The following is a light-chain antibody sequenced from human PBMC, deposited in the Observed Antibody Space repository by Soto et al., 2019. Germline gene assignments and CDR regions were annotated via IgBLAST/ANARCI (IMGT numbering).Light chain of an antibody. CDR3: QQYNNWPSLT. CDR1: RSVNSN. Sequence: EIVMTQSPATLSVSPGERSTLSCRASRSVNSNLAWYQQKPGQAPRLLIYGASTRATGIPARFSASGSGTEFTLSISSLQSEDFAVSYCQQYNNWPSLTFGGGTKVEIK. J-gene: IGKJ4*01. CDR2: GAS. V-gene: IGKV3-15*01.